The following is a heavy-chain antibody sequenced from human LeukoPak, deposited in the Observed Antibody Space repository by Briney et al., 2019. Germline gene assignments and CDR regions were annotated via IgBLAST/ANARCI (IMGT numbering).Heavy chain of an antibody. Sequence: GGSLRLSCAASGFTFSGSAMHWVRQASGKGLEWVGRIRSKANSYATAYAASVKGRFTISRDDSKNTAYLQMNSLRTEDTAVYYCTNSVGATGGVDYWGQGTLVTVSS. V-gene: IGHV3-73*01. CDR1: GFTFSGSA. CDR3: TNSVGATGGVDY. CDR2: IRSKANSYAT. D-gene: IGHD1-26*01. J-gene: IGHJ4*02.